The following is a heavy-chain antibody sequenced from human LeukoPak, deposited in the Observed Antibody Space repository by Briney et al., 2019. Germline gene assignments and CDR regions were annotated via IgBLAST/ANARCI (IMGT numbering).Heavy chain of an antibody. D-gene: IGHD5-12*01. Sequence: PSGTLSLTCTVSGGSISSGGYYWSWIRQHPGKGLEWIGYIYYSGSTYYNPSLKSRVTISVDTSKNQFSLKLSSVTAADTAVYYCARADIVAMSFDYWGQGTLVTVSS. V-gene: IGHV4-31*03. CDR3: ARADIVAMSFDY. J-gene: IGHJ4*02. CDR1: GGSISSGGYY. CDR2: IYYSGST.